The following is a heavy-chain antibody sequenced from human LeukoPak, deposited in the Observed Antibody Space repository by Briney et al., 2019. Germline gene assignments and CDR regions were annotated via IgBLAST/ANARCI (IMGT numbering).Heavy chain of an antibody. CDR1: GFTFSSYA. Sequence: GGSLRLSCAASGFTFSSYAMSWVRQAPGKGLEWVSAISGSGGSTYYADSVKGRFTISRDNSKNTLYLQMNSLRAEDTAVYYCAKDRPSGPGDDFWSGYRKSWFDPWGQGTLVTVSS. V-gene: IGHV3-23*01. D-gene: IGHD3-3*01. CDR3: AKDRPSGPGDDFWSGYRKSWFDP. CDR2: ISGSGGST. J-gene: IGHJ5*02.